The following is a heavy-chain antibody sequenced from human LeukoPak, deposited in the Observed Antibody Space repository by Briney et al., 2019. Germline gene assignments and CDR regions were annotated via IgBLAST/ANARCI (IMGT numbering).Heavy chain of an antibody. D-gene: IGHD2-2*01. CDR2: ISVSDDST. J-gene: IGHJ4*02. CDR1: GFTSCDFN. Sequence: GGSLRLSCAASGFTSCDFNMNWVRQAPGEGVEWGSGISVSDDSTYYADSVKGRFTMSRDNSNNMLYLQMNSLRAEDTAVYYCAKDRYCSSTNCPYDYWGQGTLVTVSS. V-gene: IGHV3-23*01. CDR3: AKDRYCSSTNCPYDY.